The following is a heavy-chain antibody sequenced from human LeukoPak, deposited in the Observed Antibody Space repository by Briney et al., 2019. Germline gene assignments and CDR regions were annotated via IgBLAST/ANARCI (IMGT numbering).Heavy chain of an antibody. CDR3: ARRRHCTSGSCEDFDF. CDR1: GYSFANYW. CDR2: IYPGDSDT. Sequence: GESLKISCQASGYSFANYWIGWVRQMPGKGLEWMGTIYPGDSDTRYSPSFQGQVTISADKSINTAYLQWSSLKASDTAMYYCARRRHCTSGSCEDFDFWGQGTLVTVSS. D-gene: IGHD2-15*01. J-gene: IGHJ4*02. V-gene: IGHV5-51*01.